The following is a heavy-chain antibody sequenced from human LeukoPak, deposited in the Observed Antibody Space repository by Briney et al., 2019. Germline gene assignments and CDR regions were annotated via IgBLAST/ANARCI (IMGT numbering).Heavy chain of an antibody. CDR3: ARGNILTGYCFDF. D-gene: IGHD3-9*01. V-gene: IGHV4-34*01. CDR2: IHYTGAT. CDR1: GGSITGYY. Sequence: SESLSLTCAVYGGSITGYYWSWIRQTPGRGLEWVGEIHYTGATSYNPSLKSRATISTDTSKNQFSLRLSSVTAADTAVYYCARGNILTGYCFDFWGQGALVTVSS. J-gene: IGHJ4*02.